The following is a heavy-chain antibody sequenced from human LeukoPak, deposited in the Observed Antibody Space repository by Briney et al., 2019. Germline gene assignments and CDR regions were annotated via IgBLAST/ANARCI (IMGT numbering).Heavy chain of an antibody. D-gene: IGHD3-10*02. V-gene: IGHV1-18*01. CDR1: AYIFTNYG. Sequence: ASVKVSCKASAYIFTNYGISWVRQAPGQGLEWMGWISAYNGNTDYAQKFQGRVTMTTDTSTSTAYMELRSLRSDDTAVYYCATEVNVAYYNVPGNDYRGIDPWGPGTLVTVSS. J-gene: IGHJ5*02. CDR2: ISAYNGNT. CDR3: ATEVNVAYYNVPGNDYRGIDP.